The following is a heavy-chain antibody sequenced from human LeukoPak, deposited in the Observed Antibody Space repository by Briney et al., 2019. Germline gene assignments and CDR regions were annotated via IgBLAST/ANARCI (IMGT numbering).Heavy chain of an antibody. V-gene: IGHV4-59*01. CDR3: ARGPRRGFGELLRGPWFDP. Sequence: SETLSLTCTVSGGSISSYYWSWIRQPPGKGLEWIGYIYYSGSTNYNPSLKSRVTISVDTSKNQFSLKLNSVTAADTAVYYCARGPRRGFGELLRGPWFDPWGQGTLVTVSS. J-gene: IGHJ5*02. CDR2: IYYSGST. D-gene: IGHD3-10*01. CDR1: GGSISSYY.